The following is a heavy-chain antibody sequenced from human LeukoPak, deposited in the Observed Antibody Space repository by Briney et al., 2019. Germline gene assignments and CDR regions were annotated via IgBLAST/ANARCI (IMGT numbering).Heavy chain of an antibody. J-gene: IGHJ4*02. CDR1: GGSVSTSDYY. V-gene: IGHV4-39*07. CDR2: VFYTGKT. Sequence: SETLSLTCTVSGGSVSTSDYYWGWIRQSPVKGLEWIGDVFYTGKTNYNPSLRGRATISIDTSKNQFSLKLTYVTAADSAVYYCARFFDSWGQGTLVTVSS. CDR3: ARFFDS.